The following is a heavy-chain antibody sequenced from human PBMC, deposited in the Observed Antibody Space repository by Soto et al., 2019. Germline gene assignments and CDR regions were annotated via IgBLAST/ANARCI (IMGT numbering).Heavy chain of an antibody. Sequence: GESLKISCKASGYTFTSYWLGWVRQIPWKGLEWMGIIYPGDSDTRYSPSFQGQVTISADKSISTAYLQWSSLKASDTAMYYCARLGYGGPYYYYGMDVWGQGTTVTVSS. V-gene: IGHV5-51*01. D-gene: IGHD4-17*01. CDR2: IYPGDSDT. J-gene: IGHJ6*02. CDR1: GYTFTSYW. CDR3: ARLGYGGPYYYYGMDV.